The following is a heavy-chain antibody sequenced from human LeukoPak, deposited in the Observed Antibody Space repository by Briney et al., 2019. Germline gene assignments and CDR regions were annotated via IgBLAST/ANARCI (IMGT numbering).Heavy chain of an antibody. V-gene: IGHV4-39*07. CDR2: IFYSGST. CDR3: ARGVGAAADY. CDR1: GGSISTSSYY. D-gene: IGHD6-13*01. Sequence: SETLSLTCTVSGGSISTSSYYWGWVRQPPGKGLEWIGNIFYSGSTYYSPSLKSRVTISVDTSKNQFSLKLSSVTAADTAVYYCARGVGAAADYWGQGTLVTVSS. J-gene: IGHJ4*02.